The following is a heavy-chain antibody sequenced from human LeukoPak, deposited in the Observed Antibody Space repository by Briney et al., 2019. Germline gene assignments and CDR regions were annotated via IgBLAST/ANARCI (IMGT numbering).Heavy chain of an antibody. Sequence: SETLSLTCTVSGGSISSYYWSWIRQPPGKGLEWIGYIYYSGSTNYNPSLKSRVTISVDTSKNQFSLKLSSVTAADTAVYYCARASGHHYFDSWGQGTLVTVSS. CDR3: ARASGHHYFDS. J-gene: IGHJ4*02. CDR2: IYYSGST. CDR1: GGSISSYY. V-gene: IGHV4-59*01.